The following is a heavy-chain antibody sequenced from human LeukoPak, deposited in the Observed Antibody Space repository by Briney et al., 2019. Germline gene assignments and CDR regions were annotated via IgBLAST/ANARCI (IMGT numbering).Heavy chain of an antibody. D-gene: IGHD3-10*01. CDR1: GGSISSYY. Sequence: SETLSLTCTVSGGSISSYYWSWIRQPPGKGLEWIGYIYYSGSTNYNPSLKSRVIISVDTSKNQFSLKLSSVTAADTAVYYCARVWRGFYGSGSHLFDYWGQGTLVTVSS. J-gene: IGHJ4*02. CDR2: IYYSGST. V-gene: IGHV4-59*01. CDR3: ARVWRGFYGSGSHLFDY.